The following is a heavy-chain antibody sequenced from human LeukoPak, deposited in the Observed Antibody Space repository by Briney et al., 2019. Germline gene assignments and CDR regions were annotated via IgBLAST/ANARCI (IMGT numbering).Heavy chain of an antibody. J-gene: IGHJ6*02. CDR3: ASPLEAVAGTPLGMDV. V-gene: IGHV1-2*02. CDR2: INPNSGGT. CDR1: GYTFTGYY. D-gene: IGHD6-19*01. Sequence: GASVKVSCKASGYTFTGYYMHWVRQAPGQGPEWMGWINPNSGGTNYAQKFQGRVTMTRDTPISTAYMELSRLRSDDTAVYYCASPLEAVAGTPLGMDVWGQGTTVTVSS.